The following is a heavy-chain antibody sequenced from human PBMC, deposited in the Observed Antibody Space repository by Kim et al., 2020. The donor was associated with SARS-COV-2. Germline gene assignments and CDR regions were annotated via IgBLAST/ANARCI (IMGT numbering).Heavy chain of an antibody. Sequence: ASVKVSCKASGGTFSSYAISWVRQAPGQGLEWMGGIIPIFGTANYAQKFQGRVTITADESTSTAYMELSSLRSEDTAVYYCATGGKKATTTVIVGAFDIWGQGTMVTVSS. J-gene: IGHJ3*02. CDR1: GGTFSSYA. CDR2: IIPIFGTA. D-gene: IGHD1-26*01. V-gene: IGHV1-69*13. CDR3: ATGGKKATTTVIVGAFDI.